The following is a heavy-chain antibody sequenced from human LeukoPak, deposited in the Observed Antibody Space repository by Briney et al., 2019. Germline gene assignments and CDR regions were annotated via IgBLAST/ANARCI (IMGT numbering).Heavy chain of an antibody. V-gene: IGHV3-11*04. J-gene: IGHJ4*02. CDR1: GFTFSDYY. CDR3: ARVQKSRKSVASAVDC. Sequence: GGSLRLSCAASGFTFSDYYMSWIRQAPGKGLEWVSYINSSGYIIYYADSVRGRFTISRDNAKNSLYLQMNSLRAEDTAVYYCARVQKSRKSVASAVDCWGQGTVVIVSS. D-gene: IGHD5-12*01. CDR2: INSSGYII.